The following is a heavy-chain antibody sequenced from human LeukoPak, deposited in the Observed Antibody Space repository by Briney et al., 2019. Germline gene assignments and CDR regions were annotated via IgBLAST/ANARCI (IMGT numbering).Heavy chain of an antibody. CDR2: INQDGSKE. J-gene: IGHJ4*02. V-gene: IGHV3-7*01. CDR1: GFTFRSYW. D-gene: IGHD5-18*01. Sequence: PGGSLGLSCAASGFTFRSYWMTWVRQAPGKGLEWVANINQDGSKEYYLDSVKGRFTISRDNDKNSLYLQVNSLRAEDTAVYYCAKGGYINGYDYWGQGTLVTVSS. CDR3: AKGGYINGYDY.